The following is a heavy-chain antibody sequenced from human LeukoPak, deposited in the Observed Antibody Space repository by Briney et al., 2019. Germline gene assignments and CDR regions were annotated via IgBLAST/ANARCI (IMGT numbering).Heavy chain of an antibody. Sequence: GSLRLSCAASGFTFSSYAMSWIRQPPGKGLEWIGEINHSGSTNYNPSLKSRVTISVDTSKNQFSLKLSSVTAADTAVYYCARESSNYYMDVWGKGTTVTVSS. D-gene: IGHD6-6*01. V-gene: IGHV4-34*01. CDR1: GFTFSSYA. CDR2: INHSGST. J-gene: IGHJ6*03. CDR3: ARESSNYYMDV.